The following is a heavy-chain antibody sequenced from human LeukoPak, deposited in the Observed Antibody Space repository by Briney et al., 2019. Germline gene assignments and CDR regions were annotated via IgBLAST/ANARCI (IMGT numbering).Heavy chain of an antibody. Sequence: PGTSLRLSCTASGFTFSGHSMHWVRQAPGKGLEWVAVISRDGSKEYYTDSVKGRFTISRDNSKNALYLQMDSLSAEDTAVYYVLSSTGYWGPGTLVTVSS. CDR2: ISRDGSKE. V-gene: IGHV3-30-3*01. D-gene: IGHD2-8*02. J-gene: IGHJ4*02. CDR3: LSSTGY. CDR1: GFTFSGHS.